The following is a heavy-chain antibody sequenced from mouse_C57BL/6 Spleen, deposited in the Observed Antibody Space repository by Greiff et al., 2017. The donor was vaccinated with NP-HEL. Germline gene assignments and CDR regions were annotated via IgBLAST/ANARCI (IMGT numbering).Heavy chain of an antibody. CDR2: INPSTGGT. CDR1: GYSFTGYY. Sequence: VQLQQSGPELVKPGASVKISCKASGYSFTGYYMNWVTQSPEKSLEWIGEINPSTGGTTYNQKFKAKATLTVDKSSSTAYMQLKSLTSEDSAVYYCARIVEAMDYWGQGTSVTVSS. D-gene: IGHD1-1*01. J-gene: IGHJ4*01. V-gene: IGHV1-42*01. CDR3: ARIVEAMDY.